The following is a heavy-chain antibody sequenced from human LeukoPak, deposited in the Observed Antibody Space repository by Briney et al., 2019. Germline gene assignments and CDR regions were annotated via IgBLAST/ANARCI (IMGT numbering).Heavy chain of an antibody. J-gene: IGHJ4*02. CDR2: INHSGST. CDR1: GGSFSGYY. Sequence: SETLSLTCAVYGGSFSGYYWSWIRQSPGKGLEWIGEINHSGSTNYSPSLKSRVTISVDTSKNQFSLKLSSVTAADTAVYYCARLSLTTSHYDILTGYSDYFDYWGQGTLVTVSS. V-gene: IGHV4-34*01. D-gene: IGHD3-9*01. CDR3: ARLSLTTSHYDILTGYSDYFDY.